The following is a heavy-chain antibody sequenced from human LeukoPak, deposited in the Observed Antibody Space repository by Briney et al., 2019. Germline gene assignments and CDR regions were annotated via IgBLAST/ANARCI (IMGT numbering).Heavy chain of an antibody. J-gene: IGHJ4*02. V-gene: IGHV3-21*06. CDR1: GFTFSSYS. D-gene: IGHD6-6*01. CDR3: AKNRESSSSHFDC. Sequence: GGSLRLSCAASGFTFSSYSMNWVRQAPGKGLEGVSSISSSSSFISYADSVQGRFTISRDNAKNSLYLQMNSLRAEDTAVYYCAKNRESSSSHFDCWGQGTLVTVSS. CDR2: ISSSSSFI.